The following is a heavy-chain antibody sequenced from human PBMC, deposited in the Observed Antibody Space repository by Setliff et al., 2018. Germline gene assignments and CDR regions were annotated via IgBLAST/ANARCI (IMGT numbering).Heavy chain of an antibody. J-gene: IGHJ3*02. D-gene: IGHD3-3*01. CDR1: GYSFTSYY. CDR3: ARDRYYNSWSGTSITAPHDAFDI. V-gene: IGHV1-46*03. Sequence: ASVKVSCKASGYSFTSYYIHWVRQAPGLGLEWMGIINPSGGLTRYAQKFQGRVTMTRDTSTSTVYMEVSSLRSEDTAVYYCARDRYYNSWSGTSITAPHDAFDIWGQGTMVTVSS. CDR2: INPSGGLT.